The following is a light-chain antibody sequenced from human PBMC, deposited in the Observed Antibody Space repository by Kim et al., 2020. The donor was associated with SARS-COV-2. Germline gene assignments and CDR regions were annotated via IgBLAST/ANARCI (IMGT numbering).Light chain of an antibody. CDR2: DVT. CDR3: SSYTYDTNFDCV. Sequence: QSALTQPASVSGSPGQSVTISCTGSSDDFDTSDYVSWYQHHPDKAPKLIIYDVTKRHSGISDRFSGSKSGYMASLSISGLQPDDEADYYCSSYTYDTNFDCVFGTGTKVTVL. CDR1: SDDFDTSDY. J-gene: IGLJ1*01. V-gene: IGLV2-14*03.